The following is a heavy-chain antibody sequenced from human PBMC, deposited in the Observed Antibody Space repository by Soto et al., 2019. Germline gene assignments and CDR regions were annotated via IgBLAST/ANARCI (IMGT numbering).Heavy chain of an antibody. J-gene: IGHJ5*02. CDR1: GGSISSGGYY. V-gene: IGHV4-31*03. Sequence: KSSETLSLTCTVSGGSISSGGYYWSWIRQHPGKGLEWIGYIYYSGSTYYNPSLKSRVTISVDTSKNQFSLKPSSVTAADTAVYYCARGRRGPIFGVADNWFDPWGQGTLVTV. CDR3: ARGRRGPIFGVADNWFDP. D-gene: IGHD3-3*01. CDR2: IYYSGST.